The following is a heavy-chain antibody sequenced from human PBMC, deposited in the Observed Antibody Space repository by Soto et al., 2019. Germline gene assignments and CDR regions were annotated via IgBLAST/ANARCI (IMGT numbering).Heavy chain of an antibody. V-gene: IGHV1-69*02. CDR2: IIPILGIA. Sequence: SVKVSCKASGGTFSSYTISWVRQAPGQGLEWMGRIIPILGIANYAQKFQGRVTITADKSTSTAYMELSSLRSEDTAVYYCATYYGSGSYPFDYWGQGTLVTVSS. CDR3: ATYYGSGSYPFDY. J-gene: IGHJ4*02. CDR1: GGTFSSYT. D-gene: IGHD3-10*01.